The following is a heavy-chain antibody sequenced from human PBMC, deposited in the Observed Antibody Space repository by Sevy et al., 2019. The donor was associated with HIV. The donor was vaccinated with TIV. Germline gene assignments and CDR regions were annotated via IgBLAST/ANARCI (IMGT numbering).Heavy chain of an antibody. J-gene: IGHJ5*02. Sequence: GGSLRLSCAASGFTFSSYSMNWVRQAPGKGLEWVSSISSSSSYIYYADSVKGRFTISRDNAKNSLYLQMNSLRAEDTAVYYCAAGTVVTPYWFDPWGHGTLVTVSS. CDR3: AAGTVVTPYWFDP. D-gene: IGHD2-21*02. CDR1: GFTFSSYS. V-gene: IGHV3-21*01. CDR2: ISSSSSYI.